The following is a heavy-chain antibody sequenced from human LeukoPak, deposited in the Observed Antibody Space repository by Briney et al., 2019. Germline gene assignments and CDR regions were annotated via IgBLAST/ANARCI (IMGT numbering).Heavy chain of an antibody. CDR3: ARRYCSSTSCRDYYYGMDV. Sequence: SVKVSCKVSGGTFSSYAISWVRQAPGQGLEWMGGIIPIFGTANYAQKFQGRVTITADESTSTAYMELSSLRSEDTAVYYCARRYCSSTSCRDYYYGMDVWGQGTTVTVSS. CDR1: GGTFSSYA. D-gene: IGHD2-2*01. CDR2: IIPIFGTA. J-gene: IGHJ6*02. V-gene: IGHV1-69*13.